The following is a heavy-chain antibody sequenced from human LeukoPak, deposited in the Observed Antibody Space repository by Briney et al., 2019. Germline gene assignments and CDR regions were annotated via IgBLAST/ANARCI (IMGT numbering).Heavy chain of an antibody. CDR3: ARVVTPYLYDSRSPRFDP. D-gene: IGHD3-3*01. CDR1: GYTFTSYG. J-gene: IGHJ5*02. CDR2: ISAYNGNT. V-gene: IGHV1-18*01. Sequence: ASVKVSCKASGYTFTSYGISWVRQAPGQGLEWMGWISAYNGNTNYAQKLQGRVTMTTDTSTSTAYMELRSLRSDDTAVYYCARVVTPYLYDSRSPRFDPWGQGTLVTVSS.